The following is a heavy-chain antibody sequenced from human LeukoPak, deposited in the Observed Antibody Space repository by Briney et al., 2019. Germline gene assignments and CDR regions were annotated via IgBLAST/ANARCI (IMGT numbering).Heavy chain of an antibody. Sequence: ASVKVSCKASGYTFTGYYVHWVRQAPGQGLEWMGRINPNSGGTNYAQKFQGRVTMTRDTSISTAYMELSRLRSDDTAVYYCARDRITMVRGGGKIFDYWGQGTLVTVSS. CDR2: INPNSGGT. J-gene: IGHJ4*02. V-gene: IGHV1-2*06. CDR3: ARDRITMVRGGGKIFDY. CDR1: GYTFTGYY. D-gene: IGHD3-10*01.